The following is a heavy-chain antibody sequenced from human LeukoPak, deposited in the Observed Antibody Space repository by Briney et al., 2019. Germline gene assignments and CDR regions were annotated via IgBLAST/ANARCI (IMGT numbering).Heavy chain of an antibody. CDR2: MYHAGST. V-gene: IGHV4-4*02. CDR3: ARDVGARLPGY. D-gene: IGHD6-6*01. CDR1: GFTFTRYT. J-gene: IGHJ4*02. Sequence: GSLRLSCAASGFTFTRYTMNWVRQAPGKGLEWIGEMYHAGSTNYNPSLKSRVAISIDKSKNQLSLKLTSVTAADTAVYYCARDVGARLPGYWGQGTLVTVSS.